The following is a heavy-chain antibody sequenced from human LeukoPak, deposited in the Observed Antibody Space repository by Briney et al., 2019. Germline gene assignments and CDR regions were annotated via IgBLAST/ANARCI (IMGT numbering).Heavy chain of an antibody. V-gene: IGHV4-39*01. CDR2: VYYDGSA. D-gene: IGHD1-26*01. Sequence: SETLSLTCTVSGGSVSSGSYYWSWIRQPPGKGLEWIGSVYYDGSAYYNPSLKSRVTISVDTSKNQLSLKLSSVTAADTAVYYCARPLTRGGTYYVWGQGTLVTVSS. CDR3: ARPLTRGGTYYV. CDR1: GGSVSSGSYY. J-gene: IGHJ4*02.